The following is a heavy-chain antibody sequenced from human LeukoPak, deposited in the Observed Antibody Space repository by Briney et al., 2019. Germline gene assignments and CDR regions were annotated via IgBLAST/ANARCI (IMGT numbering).Heavy chain of an antibody. D-gene: IGHD4-17*01. V-gene: IGHV3-23*01. CDR2: ISGSGGST. CDR3: ASLMTTVTSVDV. Sequence: GGSLRLSCAASGFTFSSYAMSWVRQAPGKGLEWISAISGSGGSTYYADSVKGRFTISRDNAKNSLYLQMNSLRAEDTAVYYCASLMTTVTSVDVWGQGTTVTVSS. CDR1: GFTFSSYA. J-gene: IGHJ6*02.